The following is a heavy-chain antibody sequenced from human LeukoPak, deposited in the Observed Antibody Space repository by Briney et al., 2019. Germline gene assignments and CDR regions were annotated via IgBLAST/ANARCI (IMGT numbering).Heavy chain of an antibody. V-gene: IGHV1-46*01. CDR3: ARGSDSSGYYLLFDY. J-gene: IGHJ4*02. CDR1: GYTFTSYY. D-gene: IGHD3-22*01. CDR2: INPSGGST. Sequence: GASVKVSCKASGYTFTSYYMHWVRQAPGQGLEWMGIINPSGGSTSYAQKFQGRVTMTRDTSASTVYMELSSLRSEDTAVYCCARGSDSSGYYLLFDYWGQGTLVTVSS.